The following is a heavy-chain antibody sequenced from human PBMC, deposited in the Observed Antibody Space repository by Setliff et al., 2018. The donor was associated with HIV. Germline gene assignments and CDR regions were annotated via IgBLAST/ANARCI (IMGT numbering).Heavy chain of an antibody. CDR1: GYTFTSYT. V-gene: IGHV7-4-1*02. D-gene: IGHD2-2*01. J-gene: IGHJ6*03. Sequence: ASVKVSCKASGYTFTSYTMNWVRQAPGQGLGWMGWINTNTGNPTYAPGFTGRFVFSLDTSVSTAYLQISSLKAEDTVVYYCARGALVPAAIGAYYYYMDVWGKGTTVTVSS. CDR3: ARGALVPAAIGAYYYYMDV. CDR2: INTNTGNP.